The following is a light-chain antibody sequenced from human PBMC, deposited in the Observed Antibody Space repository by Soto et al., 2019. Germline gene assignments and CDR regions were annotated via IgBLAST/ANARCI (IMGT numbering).Light chain of an antibody. V-gene: IGKV3-15*01. Sequence: EIVMTQSPVTLSVSPGERATLSCRASQSVRSNIAWYQQKPGQVPSLLIYGASTRATGIPARFSGSGSGTEFTLTISSLQSEDFAVYYCQHYNNWPPWTFGQGTKVEIK. CDR1: QSVRSN. CDR2: GAS. CDR3: QHYNNWPPWT. J-gene: IGKJ1*01.